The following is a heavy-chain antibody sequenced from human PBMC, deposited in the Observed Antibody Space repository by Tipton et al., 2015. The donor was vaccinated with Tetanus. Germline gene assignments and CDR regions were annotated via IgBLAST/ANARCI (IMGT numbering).Heavy chain of an antibody. CDR1: GGSIRGGTFY. Sequence: TLSLTCTVSGGSIRGGTFYWGWIRQPPGKGLEWIGSIYESGDTYYIPSLKSRVTISVDTSKNQFSLNLNSMAAADTGVYYCARHHCGYFPPFDFWGPGNLVTVSS. J-gene: IGHJ4*02. D-gene: IGHD2-21*01. CDR2: IYESGDT. V-gene: IGHV4-39*01. CDR3: ARHHCGYFPPFDF.